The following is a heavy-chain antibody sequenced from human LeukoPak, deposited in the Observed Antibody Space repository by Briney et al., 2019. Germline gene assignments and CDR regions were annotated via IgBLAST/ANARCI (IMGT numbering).Heavy chain of an antibody. D-gene: IGHD6-13*01. Sequence: ASVKVSCKASGYTFTSYGISWVRQAPGQGLEWMGWISAYNGNTNYAQKRQGRVTMTTDTSTSTAYMELRSLRSDDTAVYYCASTLLGQQLVHWGQGPLVTVSS. CDR3: ASTLLGQQLVH. CDR2: ISAYNGNT. J-gene: IGHJ4*02. CDR1: GYTFTSYG. V-gene: IGHV1-18*01.